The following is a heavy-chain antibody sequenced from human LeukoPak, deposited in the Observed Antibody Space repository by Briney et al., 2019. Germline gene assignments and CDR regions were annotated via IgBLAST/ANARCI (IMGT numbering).Heavy chain of an antibody. V-gene: IGHV3-7*01. CDR1: GFTFSSYA. CDR2: IKQDGGEK. Sequence: PGGSLRLSCAASGFTFSSYAMSWVRQAPGKGLEWVANIKQDGGEKYYVDSVKGRFTISRDNAKSSVYLQMNSLRADDTAVYYCASAPGLDAFDIWGQGTMVTVSS. D-gene: IGHD3-10*01. J-gene: IGHJ3*02. CDR3: ASAPGLDAFDI.